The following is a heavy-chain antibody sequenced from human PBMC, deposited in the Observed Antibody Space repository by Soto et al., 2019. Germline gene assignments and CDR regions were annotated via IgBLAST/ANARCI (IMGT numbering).Heavy chain of an antibody. CDR3: ARAGTVMVTVDY. V-gene: IGHV4-59*01. CDR2: IYYSGST. CDR1: GGSISSYF. Sequence: QVQLQESGPGLVKPSETLSLTCSVSGGSISSYFWSWIRQPPGMGLEWIGYIYYSGSTNYNPSLKSRVTISVDTSKNQFSLRLSSVTPADTAVYYCARAGTVMVTVDYWGQGTLVTVSS. D-gene: IGHD5-18*01. J-gene: IGHJ4*02.